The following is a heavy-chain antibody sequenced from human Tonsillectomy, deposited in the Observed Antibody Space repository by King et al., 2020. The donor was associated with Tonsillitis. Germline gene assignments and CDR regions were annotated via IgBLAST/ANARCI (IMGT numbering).Heavy chain of an antibody. J-gene: IGHJ4*02. Sequence: VQLQESGPGLVKPSETLSLTCTVSGGSISSYYWSWIRQPPGKGLEWIGYIYYSGSTNYNPSLKSRVTISVDTSKNRFSLKLSSVTAADTAVYYCASLGIVGATDFDYWGQGTLVTVSS. CDR1: GGSISSYY. V-gene: IGHV4-59*08. CDR2: IYYSGST. D-gene: IGHD1-26*01. CDR3: ASLGIVGATDFDY.